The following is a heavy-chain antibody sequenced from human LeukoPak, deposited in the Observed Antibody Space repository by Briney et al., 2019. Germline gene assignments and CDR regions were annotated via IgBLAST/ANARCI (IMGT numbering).Heavy chain of an antibody. V-gene: IGHV1-2*02. CDR1: GYTFTGYY. CDR3: ANSCSGGSCYSGNAFVI. CDR2: INPNSGGT. D-gene: IGHD2-15*01. Sequence: ASVKVSCKASGYTFTGYYMHWVRQAPGQGLEWMGWINPNSGGTNYAQKFQGRVTMTRDTSISTAYMELSRLRSDDTAVYYCANSCSGGSCYSGNAFVIWGQGTMVTVSS. J-gene: IGHJ3*02.